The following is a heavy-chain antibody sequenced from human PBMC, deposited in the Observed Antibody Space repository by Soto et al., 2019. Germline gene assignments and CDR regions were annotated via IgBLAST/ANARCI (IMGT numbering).Heavy chain of an antibody. D-gene: IGHD6-25*01. J-gene: IGHJ4*02. Sequence: EVQLVQSGAEVKKPGESLRISCKGSGYSFNSYWITWVRQVPGKGLEWMGRIDPSDSYTNYSPSFQGHVTMSTDKSINTAYLQWSSLKASDTAMYYCARHGERAANYFDNWGQGTLVTVSS. V-gene: IGHV5-10-1*03. CDR1: GYSFNSYW. CDR2: IDPSDSYT. CDR3: ARHGERAANYFDN.